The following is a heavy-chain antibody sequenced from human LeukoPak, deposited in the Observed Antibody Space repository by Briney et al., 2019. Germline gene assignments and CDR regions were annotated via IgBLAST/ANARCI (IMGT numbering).Heavy chain of an antibody. CDR3: ARGNHDYGDYGDWFDP. D-gene: IGHD4-17*01. CDR2: MYSDGSST. J-gene: IGHJ5*02. Sequence: PGGSLRLSCAASGFTYSSYWMHWVRQAAGKGLVWVSRMYSDGSSTSYADSVKGRFTISRDNTKNTLYLQMSSLRAEDTAVYYCARGNHDYGDYGDWFDPWGQGTLVTVSS. V-gene: IGHV3-74*01. CDR1: GFTYSSYW.